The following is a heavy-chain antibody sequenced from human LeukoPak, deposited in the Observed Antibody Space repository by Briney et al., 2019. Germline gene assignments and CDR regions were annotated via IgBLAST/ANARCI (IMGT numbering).Heavy chain of an antibody. V-gene: IGHV3-7*01. CDR2: IKEDGSEK. D-gene: IGHD2-8*01. CDR1: GFTFSNYW. J-gene: IGHJ4*02. CDR3: ATGRTKKY. Sequence: GGSLRLSCAASGFTFSNYWMTWVRQAPGERPEWVANIKEDGSEKYYVDSVKGRFTISRDNAKNSLYLQMNSLRAEDTAVYYCATGRTKKYWGQGTLVTVSS.